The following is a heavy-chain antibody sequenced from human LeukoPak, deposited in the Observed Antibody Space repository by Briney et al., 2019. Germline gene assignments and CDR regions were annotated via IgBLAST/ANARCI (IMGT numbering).Heavy chain of an antibody. J-gene: IGHJ3*02. V-gene: IGHV4-59*01. CDR1: GGSISSYY. CDR3: ARRGGSPLGAFDI. CDR2: IYYSENA. Sequence: SETLSLTCTVSGGSISSYYWSWIRQSPGKGLDWIGYIYYSENANYNPSLKSRVTISVDTSKNQFSLKLSSVTAADTAVYYCARRGGSPLGAFDIWGQGTMVTVSS. D-gene: IGHD1-26*01.